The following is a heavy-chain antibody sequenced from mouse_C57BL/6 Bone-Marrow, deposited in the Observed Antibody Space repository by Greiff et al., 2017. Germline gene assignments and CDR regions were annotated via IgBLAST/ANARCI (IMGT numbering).Heavy chain of an antibody. CDR3: ARSGFYYDYEECAY. CDR1: GYTFTGYW. V-gene: IGHV1-9*01. Sequence: QVQLQQSGAELMKPGASVKLSCKATGYTFTGYWIEWVKQRPGHGLEWIGELLPGSGSTNYNEKFKGKATFTADTSSNTAYIQLSSLTTEDSAIYYCARSGFYYDYEECAYWGQGTLVTVSA. J-gene: IGHJ3*01. CDR2: LLPGSGST. D-gene: IGHD2-4*01.